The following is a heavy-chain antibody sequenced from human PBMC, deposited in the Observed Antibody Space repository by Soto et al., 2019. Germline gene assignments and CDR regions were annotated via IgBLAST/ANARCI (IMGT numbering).Heavy chain of an antibody. Sequence: PSVTLSLTCAVSGVYTIGFYWSWIRQPPGKGLEYVGYIYDSGSTYYNPSLKSRVTVSLDSSKNQFSLKLTSVTAADTAIYYCARGHLWLEDWGQGTLVTVSS. D-gene: IGHD3-3*01. J-gene: IGHJ4*02. CDR2: IYDSGST. CDR1: GVYTIGFY. CDR3: ARGHLWLED. V-gene: IGHV4-59*01.